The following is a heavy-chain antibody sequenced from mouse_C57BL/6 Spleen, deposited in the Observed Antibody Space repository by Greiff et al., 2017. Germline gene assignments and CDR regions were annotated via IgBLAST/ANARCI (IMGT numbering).Heavy chain of an antibody. CDR1: GYTFTSYW. Sequence: QVQLQQPGAELVRPGSSVKLSCKASGYTFTSYWMDWVKQRPGQGLEWIGNIYPSDSETHYTQKFKDKATLTVDKSSSTAYMQLSSLTSEDSSVYYCARRDGYLYYYAMDYWGKGTSVTVSS. CDR3: ARRDGYLYYYAMDY. J-gene: IGHJ4*01. CDR2: IYPSDSET. V-gene: IGHV1-61*01. D-gene: IGHD5-1*01.